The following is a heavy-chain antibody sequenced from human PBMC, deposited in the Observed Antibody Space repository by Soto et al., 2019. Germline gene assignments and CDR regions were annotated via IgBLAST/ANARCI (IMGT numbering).Heavy chain of an antibody. CDR3: ARHGYNYGGGYFDY. CDR2: IYSGGST. CDR1: GVTVSSSY. J-gene: IGHJ4*02. D-gene: IGHD5-18*01. Sequence: EVQLVESGGGLVQPGGSLRLSCAASGVTVSSSYMSWVRQAPGKGLEWVSVIYSGGSTYYADSVKGRFTISRDNSKNTLYLQMNSLRAEDTAVYYCARHGYNYGGGYFDYWGQGTPVTVSS. V-gene: IGHV3-66*04.